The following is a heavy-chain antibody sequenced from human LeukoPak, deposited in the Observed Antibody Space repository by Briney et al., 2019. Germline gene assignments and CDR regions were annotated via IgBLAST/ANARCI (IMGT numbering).Heavy chain of an antibody. CDR3: ASGDDSGYYDYFDY. J-gene: IGHJ4*02. Sequence: HPGGSLRLSCAASGFTVDSNYLSWVRQAPGKGLEWVSTIYTGGNTYYAASVKGRFTISRDFSKNTVFLHMNSLRAEDTAMYYCASGDDSGYYDYFDYWGQGALVTVSS. D-gene: IGHD3-22*01. CDR1: GFTVDSNY. CDR2: IYTGGNT. V-gene: IGHV3-53*01.